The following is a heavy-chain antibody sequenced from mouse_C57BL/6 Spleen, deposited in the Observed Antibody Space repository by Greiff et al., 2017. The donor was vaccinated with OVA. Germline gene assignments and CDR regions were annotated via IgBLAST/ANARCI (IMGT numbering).Heavy chain of an antibody. CDR1: GYTFTSYW. J-gene: IGHJ2*01. CDR3: ARLNY. Sequence: QVQLQQPGAELVKPGASVKLSCKASGYTFTSYWMQWVKQRSGQGLEWIGEIDPSDSYTNYNQKFKGKATLTVDTSSSTAYMQLSSLTSEDSAVYYCARLNYWGQGTTLTVSS. V-gene: IGHV1-50*01. CDR2: IDPSDSYT.